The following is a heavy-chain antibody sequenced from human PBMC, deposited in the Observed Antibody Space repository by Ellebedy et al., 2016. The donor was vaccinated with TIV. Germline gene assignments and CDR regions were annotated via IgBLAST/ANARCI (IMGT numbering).Heavy chain of an antibody. CDR3: ARDRYGDYANYYYGMDV. CDR2: TSYDGSNK. J-gene: IGHJ6*02. V-gene: IGHV3-30*03. D-gene: IGHD4-17*01. CDR1: GFTFSSHG. Sequence: GGSLRLXXAASGFTFSSHGMHWVRQAPGKGLEWVAVTSYDGSNKYYVDSVKGRFAISRDNSKNTLYLQMNSLRAEDTALYYCARDRYGDYANYYYGMDVWGQGTTVTVSS.